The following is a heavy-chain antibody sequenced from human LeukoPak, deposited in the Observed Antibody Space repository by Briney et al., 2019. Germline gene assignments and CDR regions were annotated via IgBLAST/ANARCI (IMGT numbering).Heavy chain of an antibody. CDR3: ARGQKYRSGYTVTELGSGYFDY. V-gene: IGHV4-61*01. D-gene: IGHD5-18*01. J-gene: IGHJ4*02. CDR1: GGSISSNIYY. CDR2: IYYSGRT. Sequence: SETLSLTCTVSGGSISSNIYYWSWIRQPPGKGLEWIGYIYYSGRTSYNPSLKSRVTISVDTSKNQFSLRLSSVTAADTAVYYCARGQKYRSGYTVTELGSGYFDYWGQGTLVTVSS.